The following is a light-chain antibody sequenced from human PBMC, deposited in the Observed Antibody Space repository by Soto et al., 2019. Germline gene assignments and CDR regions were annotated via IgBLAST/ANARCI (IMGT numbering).Light chain of an antibody. J-gene: IGLJ7*01. CDR3: AAWDDSLSAAV. V-gene: IGLV1-44*01. CDR1: SSNIGSNT. CDR2: SNN. Sequence: QPVLTQPPSASGTPGQRVTISCSGSSSNIGSNTVNWYQQLPGTAPKLLIYSNNQRPSGVPDRFSGSKSGTSASLAISGLQSEDEANYYCAAWDDSLSAAVFGGGTQLTVL.